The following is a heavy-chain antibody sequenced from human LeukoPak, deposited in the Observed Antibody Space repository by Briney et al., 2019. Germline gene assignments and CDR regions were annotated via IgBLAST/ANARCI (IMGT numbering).Heavy chain of an antibody. CDR1: GYTFTGHY. J-gene: IGHJ4*02. V-gene: IGHV1-2*06. CDR3: ATPPPGIAAAGTGFDY. D-gene: IGHD6-13*01. CDR2: INPNSGGT. Sequence: ASVKVSCKASGYTFTGHYMHWVRQAPGQGLEWMGRINPNSGGTNYAQKFQGRVTMTRDTSISTAYMELSSLRSEDTAVYYCATPPPGIAAAGTGFDYWGQGTLVTVSS.